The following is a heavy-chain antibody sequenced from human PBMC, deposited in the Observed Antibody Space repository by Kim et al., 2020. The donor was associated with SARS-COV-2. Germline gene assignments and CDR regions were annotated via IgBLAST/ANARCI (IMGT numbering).Heavy chain of an antibody. CDR3: LAGFRGY. J-gene: IGHJ4*02. D-gene: IGHD3-10*01. V-gene: IGHV3-23*05. Sequence: RSGTRTNYANSVKGRFTISRDHSRNTLYLQMNSLRAEDTAVYFCLAGFRGYWGQGTLVTVSS. CDR2: RSGTRT.